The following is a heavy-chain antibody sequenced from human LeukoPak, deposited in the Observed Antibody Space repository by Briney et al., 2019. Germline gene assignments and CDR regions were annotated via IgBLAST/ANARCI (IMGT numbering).Heavy chain of an antibody. CDR3: ARAYMASFDP. J-gene: IGHJ5*02. D-gene: IGHD5-18*01. V-gene: IGHV3-23*01. CDR1: GFTFSIYG. CDR2: ISGSGGST. Sequence: GGSLRLSCAASGFTFSIYGMNWVRQAPGKGLEWVSLISGSGGSTYYADSVKGRFTISRDNSKNTLSLQMNSLRAEDTAVYYCARAYMASFDPWGQGTLVTVSS.